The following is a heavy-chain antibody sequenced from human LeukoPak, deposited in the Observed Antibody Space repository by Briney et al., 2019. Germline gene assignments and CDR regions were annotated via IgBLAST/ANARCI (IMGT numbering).Heavy chain of an antibody. J-gene: IGHJ4*02. CDR3: ARAPGIAVAGVDY. D-gene: IGHD6-19*01. V-gene: IGHV3-30*04. CDR2: ISYDGRNK. Sequence: GGSLRLSCAASGFTFSSYAMHWVRQAPGKGLEWVAVISYDGRNKYYADSVKGRFTISRDNSKNTLYLQMNSLRAEDTAVYYCARAPGIAVAGVDYWGQGTLVTVSS. CDR1: GFTFSSYA.